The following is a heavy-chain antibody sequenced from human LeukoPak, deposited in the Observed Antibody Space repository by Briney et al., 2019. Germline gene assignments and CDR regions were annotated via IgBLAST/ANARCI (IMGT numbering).Heavy chain of an antibody. Sequence: GGSLRLSCTASTLTLNNYWMSWVRQAPGKGLEWVANIKQDGSEKYHVDSVKGRFTISRDNAKNSLYLQMNSLRAEDTAVYYCASRAGYTGSWSAFDYWGREPWSPSPQ. CDR1: TLTLNNYW. CDR2: IKQDGSEK. V-gene: IGHV3-7*05. J-gene: IGHJ4*02. CDR3: ASRAGYTGSWSAFDY. D-gene: IGHD6-13*01.